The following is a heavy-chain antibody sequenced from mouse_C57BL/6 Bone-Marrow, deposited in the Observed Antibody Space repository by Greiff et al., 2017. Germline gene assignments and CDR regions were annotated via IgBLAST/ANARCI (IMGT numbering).Heavy chain of an antibody. CDR1: GFTFSSYG. J-gene: IGHJ2*01. CDR2: ISSGGSYT. Sequence: EVKLLESGGDLVKPGGSLKLSCAASGFTFSSYGMSWVRQTPDKRLEWVAIISSGGSYTYYPDSVKGRFTISRDNAKNTLYLQMSSLKSEDTARYYCARKLVDYWGQGTTLTVSS. V-gene: IGHV5-6*01. D-gene: IGHD4-1*01. CDR3: ARKLVDY.